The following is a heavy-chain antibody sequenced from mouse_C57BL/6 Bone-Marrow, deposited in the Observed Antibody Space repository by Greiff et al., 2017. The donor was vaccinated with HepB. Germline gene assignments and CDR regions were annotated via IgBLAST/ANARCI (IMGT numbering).Heavy chain of an antibody. J-gene: IGHJ1*03. CDR1: GFSLTSYG. Sequence: VQLMESGPGLVAPSQSLSITCTVSGFSLTSYGVHWVRQPPGEGLEWLVVIWSDGSTTYNSALKSRLSISKDNSKSQVFLKMNSLQTDDTAMYYCARHEGLRRYWYFDVWGTGTTVTVSS. V-gene: IGHV2-6-1*01. D-gene: IGHD2-12*01. CDR3: ARHEGLRRYWYFDV. CDR2: IWSDGST.